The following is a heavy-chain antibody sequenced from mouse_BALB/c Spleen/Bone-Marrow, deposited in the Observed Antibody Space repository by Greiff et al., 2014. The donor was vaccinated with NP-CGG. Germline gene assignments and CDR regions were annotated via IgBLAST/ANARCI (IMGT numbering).Heavy chain of an antibody. Sequence: EVQLQQSGTVLARPGASVKMSCKASGYSFTRHWMHWVKQRPGQGLEWIGVIYPGNSDTIYNQKFKGKAKLTAVTSASTAYTELSSLTNEDSAVYYCTRSYYDYGGFPYWGQGTLVTVSA. CDR2: IYPGNSDT. V-gene: IGHV1-5*01. CDR1: GYSFTRHW. CDR3: TRSYYDYGGFPY. D-gene: IGHD2-4*01. J-gene: IGHJ3*01.